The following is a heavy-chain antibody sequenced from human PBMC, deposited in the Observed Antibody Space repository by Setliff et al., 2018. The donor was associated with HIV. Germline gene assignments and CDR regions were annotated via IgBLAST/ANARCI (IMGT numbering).Heavy chain of an antibody. J-gene: IGHJ2*01. CDR1: GGSISRYY. D-gene: IGHD3-22*01. CDR3: TRAKYYYDTSAYYGSRDWYFDL. V-gene: IGHV4-59*12. Sequence: PSETLSLTCTVSGGSISRYYWSWIRQPPGKGLEWIGYIYYSGSTNYNPSLKSRVTISVDTSKNQFSLRLTSVTAADTAVYYCTRAKYYYDTSAYYGSRDWYFDLWGRGTLVTVP. CDR2: IYYSGST.